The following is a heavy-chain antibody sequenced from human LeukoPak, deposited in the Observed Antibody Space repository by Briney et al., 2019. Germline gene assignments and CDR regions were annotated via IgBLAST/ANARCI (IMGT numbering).Heavy chain of an antibody. CDR2: IKQDGSEK. D-gene: IGHD3-10*01. CDR3: ARDNYYGSGSPFDY. V-gene: IGHV3-7*01. CDR1: GFTFSSYW. J-gene: IGHJ4*02. Sequence: GGSLRLSCAASGFTFSSYWISWVRQAPGKGLEWVANIKQDGSEKYYVDSVKGRFTISRDNAKNSLYLQMNSLRAEDTAVYYCARDNYYGSGSPFDYWGQGTLVTVSS.